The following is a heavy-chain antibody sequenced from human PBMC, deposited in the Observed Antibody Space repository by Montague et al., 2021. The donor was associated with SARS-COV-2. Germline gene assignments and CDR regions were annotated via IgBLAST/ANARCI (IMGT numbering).Heavy chain of an antibody. CDR3: ARFPTSYYYDSKAAPATPDAFDI. J-gene: IGHJ3*02. V-gene: IGHV4-34*01. Sequence: SETLSLTCAVYGGSFSGYYRSWIRQPPGKGLEWIGEISHSGGTNYNPSLKSRVTISIDTSKNQFSLKLSSVTAADTAVYYCARFPTSYYYDSKAAPATPDAFDIWGQGTMVTVSS. D-gene: IGHD3-22*01. CDR1: GGSFSGYY. CDR2: ISHSGGT.